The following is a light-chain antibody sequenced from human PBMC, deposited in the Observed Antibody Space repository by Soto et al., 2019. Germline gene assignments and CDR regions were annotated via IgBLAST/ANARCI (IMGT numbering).Light chain of an antibody. V-gene: IGKV3-20*01. CDR1: QSVAGK. CDR2: GAS. Sequence: EIVLTQSPGTLSLSPWERATLSCRASQSVAGKLAWYQQKPGQAPRLLIYGASNRATGIPDRFSGSGSGTDFTLTISRLEPEDFAVYYCHQYGSAPRTFGQGTKVDIK. CDR3: HQYGSAPRT. J-gene: IGKJ1*01.